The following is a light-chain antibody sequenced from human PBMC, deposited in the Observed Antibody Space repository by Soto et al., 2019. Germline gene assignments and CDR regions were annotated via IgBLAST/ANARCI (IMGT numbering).Light chain of an antibody. CDR3: QSYDSSLSGHVV. CDR1: SCNIGAGYD. V-gene: IGLV1-40*01. J-gene: IGLJ2*01. CDR2: GNS. Sequence: QSVLTQPPSVSGAPGQKVTISCTGSSCNIGAGYDVYWYQQLPGTAPKLLIYGNSNRPSGVPDRFSGSKSGTSASLAITGLQAEDEADYYCQSYDSSLSGHVVFGGGTKLTVL.